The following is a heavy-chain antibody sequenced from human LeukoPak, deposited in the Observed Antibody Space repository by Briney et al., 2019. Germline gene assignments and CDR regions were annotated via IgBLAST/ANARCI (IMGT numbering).Heavy chain of an antibody. D-gene: IGHD3-9*01. CDR1: GFTFSSYW. V-gene: IGHV3-74*01. CDR3: TSEVRLGY. J-gene: IGHJ4*02. CDR2: INSDGSST. Sequence: PGGSLRLSCAASGFTFSSYWMHRVRQPPGKGLMWVSLINSDGSSTNYADSVKGRFAISRDNAKNTLYLLMNSLRAEDTAVYYCTSEVRLGYWGQGTLVTVSS.